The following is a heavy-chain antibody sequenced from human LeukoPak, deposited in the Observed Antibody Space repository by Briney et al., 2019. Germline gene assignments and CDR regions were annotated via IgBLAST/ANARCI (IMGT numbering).Heavy chain of an antibody. Sequence: ASVKVSCKDSGYTFTSYGISWVRQAPGQGLEWMGWISAYNGNTNYAQKLQGRVTMNTDTSTSTAYMVLRSMRSDDTAVYYCARRVYSSSWYPSYYYYYYMDVWGKGTTVTVSS. J-gene: IGHJ6*03. D-gene: IGHD6-13*01. CDR3: ARRVYSSSWYPSYYYYYYMDV. V-gene: IGHV1-18*01. CDR1: GYTFTSYG. CDR2: ISAYNGNT.